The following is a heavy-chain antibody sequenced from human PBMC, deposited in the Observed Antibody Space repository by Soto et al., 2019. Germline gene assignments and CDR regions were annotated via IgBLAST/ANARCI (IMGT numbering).Heavy chain of an antibody. CDR3: ARMGAGYCVSVSCYPSPTMGYGLDV. CDR1: GFTFSTYA. V-gene: IGHV3-21*01. CDR2: ISDSSSYI. Sequence: GGSLRLSCAASGFTFSTYAMNWVRQAPGKGLEWVSSISDSSSYIYYADSLKGRFTISRDNAKNSLYLQMNSLRAEDTAVYYCARMGAGYCVSVSCYPSPTMGYGLDVWGQGTTVTVSS. D-gene: IGHD2-2*01. J-gene: IGHJ6*02.